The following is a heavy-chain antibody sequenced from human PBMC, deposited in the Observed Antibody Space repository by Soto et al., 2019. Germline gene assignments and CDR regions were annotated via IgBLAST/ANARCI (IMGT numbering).Heavy chain of an antibody. D-gene: IGHD5-18*01. J-gene: IGHJ4*02. CDR3: AKGGIQLWLLQDY. CDR2: ISYDGSNK. CDR1: GFTVSSNY. Sequence: PGGSLRLSCAASGFTVSSNYMTWVRQAPGKGLEWVAVISYDGSNKYYADSVKGRFTISRDNSKNTLYLQMNSLRAEDTAVYYCAKGGIQLWLLQDYWGQGTLVTVSS. V-gene: IGHV3-30*18.